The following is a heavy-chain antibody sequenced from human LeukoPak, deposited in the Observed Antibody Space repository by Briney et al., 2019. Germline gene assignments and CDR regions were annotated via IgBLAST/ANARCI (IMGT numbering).Heavy chain of an antibody. CDR1: GGSISSGGYY. V-gene: IGHV4-31*03. J-gene: IGHJ5*02. Sequence: SQTLSLTCTVSGGSISSGGYYWSWIRQHPGRGLEWIGYIYYSGSTYYNPSLKSRVTISVDTSKNQFSLKLSSVTAADTAVYYCARGYYYGSGSYFGWFDPWGQGTLVTVSS. CDR2: IYYSGST. CDR3: ARGYYYGSGSYFGWFDP. D-gene: IGHD3-10*01.